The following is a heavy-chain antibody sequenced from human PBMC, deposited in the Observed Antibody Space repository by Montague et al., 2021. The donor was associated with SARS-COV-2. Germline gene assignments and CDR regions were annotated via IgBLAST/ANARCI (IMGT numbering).Heavy chain of an antibody. V-gene: IGHV4-34*01. CDR2: INHRGST. D-gene: IGHD3-22*01. CDR3: ARGRQHINMVVVVVTGGEYYFDF. Sequence: SETLSLTCAVYDGSFSDYSWTWIRQPPGKGLEWTGEINHRGSTNYNPSLKSRVTISVDTSKNQFSLKMTSVTAADTAVYYCARGRQHINMVVVVVTGGEYYFDFWGQGTLVAVSP. J-gene: IGHJ4*02. CDR1: DGSFSDYS.